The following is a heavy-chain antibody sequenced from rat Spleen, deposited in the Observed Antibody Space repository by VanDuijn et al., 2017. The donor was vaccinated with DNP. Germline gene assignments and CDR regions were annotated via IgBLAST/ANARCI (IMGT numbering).Heavy chain of an antibody. CDR3: ATHAHWFAY. CDR2: IFSSVGST. J-gene: IGHJ3*01. V-gene: IGHV5-31*01. CDR1: GVTFNNYW. Sequence: EVQLVESGGDLVQPGRSLKLSCVVSGVTFNNYWMTWIRQVPGKGLEWVASIFSSVGSTYYPDSVKGRFTISRDNAKNTLYLQMDSLRSEDTATYYCATHAHWFAYWGQGTLVTVSS.